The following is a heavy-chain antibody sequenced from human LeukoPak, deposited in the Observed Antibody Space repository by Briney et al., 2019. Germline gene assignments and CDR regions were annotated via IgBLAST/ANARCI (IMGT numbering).Heavy chain of an antibody. J-gene: IGHJ5*02. Sequence: SETLSLTCAVYGGSFSGYYWSWIRRPPGKGLEWIGEINHSGSTNYNPSLKSRVTISVDTSKNQFSLKLSSVTAADTAVYYCARGNLPLYNWFDPWGQGTLVTVSS. CDR3: ARGNLPLYNWFDP. CDR1: GGSFSGYY. CDR2: INHSGST. D-gene: IGHD1-7*01. V-gene: IGHV4-34*01.